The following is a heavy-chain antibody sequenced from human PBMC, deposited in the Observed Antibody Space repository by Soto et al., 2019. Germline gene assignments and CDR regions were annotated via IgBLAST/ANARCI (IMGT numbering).Heavy chain of an antibody. CDR2: ISSDGTDT. CDR3: TSAGCGTLCYSPDY. D-gene: IGHD2-15*01. J-gene: IGHJ4*02. CDR1: VCTFNNYA. Sequence: GGSLRLSCAASVCTFNNYAMHWVRHSPGKGLEWVAIISSDGTDTNYADSVKGRFTISRDNSKNTLYLQMSSLRDEDTAVYHCTSAGCGTLCYSPDYGAQGARVTV. V-gene: IGHV3-30-3*01.